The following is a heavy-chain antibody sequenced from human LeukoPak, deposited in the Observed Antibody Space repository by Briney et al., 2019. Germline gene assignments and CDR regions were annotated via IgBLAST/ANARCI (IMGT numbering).Heavy chain of an antibody. CDR3: ARAATAGIFDY. J-gene: IGHJ4*02. V-gene: IGHV1-3*01. D-gene: IGHD6-19*01. CDR1: GYTFTSYA. CDR2: TNAGNGNT. Sequence: ASVKVSCKASGYTFTSYAMHWVRQAPGQRLEWMGWTNAGNGNTKYSQKFQGRVTITRDTSASTAYMELSSLRSEDTAVYYCARAATAGIFDYWGQGTLVTVSS.